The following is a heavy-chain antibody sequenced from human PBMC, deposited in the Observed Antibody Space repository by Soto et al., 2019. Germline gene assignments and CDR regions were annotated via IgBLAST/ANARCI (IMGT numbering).Heavy chain of an antibody. CDR1: GYTFTGYY. CDR3: ARGQPSGYYFADNWFDP. CDR2: INPNSGGT. J-gene: IGHJ5*02. V-gene: IGHV1-2*02. D-gene: IGHD3-3*01. Sequence: ASVKVSCKASGYTFTGYYMHWVRQAPGQGLEWMGWINPNSGGTNYAQKFQGRVTMTRDTSISTAYMELSRLRSDDTAVYYCARGQPSGYYFADNWFDPWGQRTLVTVSS.